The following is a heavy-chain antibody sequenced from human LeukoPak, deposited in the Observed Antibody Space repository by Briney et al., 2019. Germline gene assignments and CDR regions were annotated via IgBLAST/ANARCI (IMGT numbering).Heavy chain of an antibody. CDR3: GRDFGLTGTKRSFDI. CDR2: VSGSGSII. V-gene: IGHV3-11*01. J-gene: IGHJ3*02. D-gene: IGHD1-7*01. CDR1: GFTFSDYY. Sequence: GGSLRLSCAASGFTFSDYYMGWVRHAPGKGLEWLSYVSGSGSIIFYADSMKGRFTISRDNAENSLYLQMNSLRAEDTAVYYCGRDFGLTGTKRSFDIWGQGTMVTVSS.